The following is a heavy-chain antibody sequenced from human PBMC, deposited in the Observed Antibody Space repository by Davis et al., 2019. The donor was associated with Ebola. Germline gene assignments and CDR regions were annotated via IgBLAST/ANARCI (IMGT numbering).Heavy chain of an antibody. CDR1: GYTFKNYA. J-gene: IGHJ3*02. CDR3: ARTSIVGTTTTASDI. CDR2: ISAYNGNT. Sequence: AASVKVSCKASGYTFKNYALSWVRQAPGQGLEWMGWISAYNGNTNYAQIRQGRVTMTTDTSTGTAYMELRSLRSDDTAVYFCARTSIVGTTTTASDIWGQGTKVTVSS. V-gene: IGHV1-18*01. D-gene: IGHD1-26*01.